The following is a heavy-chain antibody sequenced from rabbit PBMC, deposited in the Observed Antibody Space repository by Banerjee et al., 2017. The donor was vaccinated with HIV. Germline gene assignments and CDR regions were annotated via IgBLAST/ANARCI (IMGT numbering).Heavy chain of an antibody. V-gene: IGHV1S45*01. CDR3: ARDLAVVTGWNFGL. CDR1: GFSFSSNYW. J-gene: IGHJ4*01. Sequence: QEQLEESGGDLVKPGGSLKLTCKASGFSFSSNYWICWVRQAPGKGLELIACIYTGSGSALYVSWAKGLFTISKTSSTTVSLQMTSLTAADTATYFCARDLAVVTGWNFGLWGPGTLVTVS. D-gene: IGHD7-1*01. CDR2: IYTGSGSA.